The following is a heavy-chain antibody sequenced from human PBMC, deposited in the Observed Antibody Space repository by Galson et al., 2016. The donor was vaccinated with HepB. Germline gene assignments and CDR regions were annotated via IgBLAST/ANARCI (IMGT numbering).Heavy chain of an antibody. Sequence: SLRLSCAASGFTLRSHWMHWVRQAPGQGLVWVSHIKTDGTTTIYADSVKGRFTISRDNAKNTLYLQMNSLRAEDTAVYYCVRDGSGTYNNWFDPWGQGTLVTVSS. CDR3: VRDGSGTYNNWFDP. D-gene: IGHD3-10*01. V-gene: IGHV3-74*01. CDR1: GFTLRSHW. J-gene: IGHJ5*02. CDR2: IKTDGTTT.